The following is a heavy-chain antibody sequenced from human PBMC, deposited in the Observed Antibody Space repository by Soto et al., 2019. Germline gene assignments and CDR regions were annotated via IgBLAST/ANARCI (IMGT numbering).Heavy chain of an antibody. D-gene: IGHD2-15*01. CDR3: ARDVVVVAATFAAFDI. J-gene: IGHJ3*02. V-gene: IGHV1-69*13. CDR1: GGTFSSYA. CDR2: IIPIFGTA. Sequence: SVKVSCKASGGTFSSYAISWVRQAPGQGLEWMGGIIPIFGTANYAQKFQGRVTITADESTSTAYMELSSLRSEDTAVYYCARDVVVVAATFAAFDIWGQGTMVTVS.